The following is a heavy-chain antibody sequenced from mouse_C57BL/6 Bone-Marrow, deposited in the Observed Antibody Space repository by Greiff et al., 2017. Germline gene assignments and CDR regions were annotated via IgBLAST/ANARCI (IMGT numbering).Heavy chain of an antibody. V-gene: IGHV3-6*01. CDR3: AGGGSFAY. Sequence: EVKLEESGPGLVKPSQSLSLTCSVTGYSITSGYYWNWIRQFPGNKLEWMGYISYDGSNNYNPSLKNRISITRDTSKNQFFLKLNSVTTEDTATYYCAGGGSFAYWGQGTLVTVSA. CDR2: ISYDGSN. J-gene: IGHJ3*01. CDR1: GYSITSGYY.